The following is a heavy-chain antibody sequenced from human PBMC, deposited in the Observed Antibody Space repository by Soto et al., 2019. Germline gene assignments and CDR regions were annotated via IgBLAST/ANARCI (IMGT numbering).Heavy chain of an antibody. Sequence: EVRLVESGGGLVQPGGSLSLSCAASGVTVGNNYMSWVRQAPGKGLEWVSVTYSGGDTRYADSVKGRFTMSRDSTKKTVYLQMDSLRAADTAVYFCASHVTVTALGYWGQGSLVTVSS. D-gene: IGHD4-17*01. V-gene: IGHV3-66*04. CDR1: GVTVGNNY. CDR3: ASHVTVTALGY. J-gene: IGHJ4*02. CDR2: TYSGGDT.